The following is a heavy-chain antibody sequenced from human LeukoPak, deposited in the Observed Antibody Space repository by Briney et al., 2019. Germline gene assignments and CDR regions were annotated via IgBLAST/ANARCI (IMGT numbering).Heavy chain of an antibody. CDR2: ISSSASAI. J-gene: IGHJ6*03. Sequence: QAGGSLRLSCVASGFTFSGYAMYWVRQAPGKGLEWVSYISSSASAIYYADSVKGRFTIPRDNAKSSLYLQMNNVRAEDTAIYHCAKGSYYYYMDVWGKGTTVTVSS. CDR3: AKGSYYYYMDV. CDR1: GFTFSGYA. V-gene: IGHV3-48*03.